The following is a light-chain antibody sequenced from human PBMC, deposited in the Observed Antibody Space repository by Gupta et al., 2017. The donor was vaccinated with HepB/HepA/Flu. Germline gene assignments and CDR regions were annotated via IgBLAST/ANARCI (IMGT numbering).Light chain of an antibody. Sequence: GERATLSCRASRSVSSSYLAWYQQKPGQAPRLLIYGASSRATGIPDRFSGSGSGTDFTLTISRLEPEDFAVYYCQQYGSSPRTFGQGTKVEIK. V-gene: IGKV3-20*01. CDR1: RSVSSSY. CDR3: QQYGSSPRT. CDR2: GAS. J-gene: IGKJ1*01.